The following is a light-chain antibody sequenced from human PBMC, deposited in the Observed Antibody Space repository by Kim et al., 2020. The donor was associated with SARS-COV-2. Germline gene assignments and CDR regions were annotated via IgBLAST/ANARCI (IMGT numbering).Light chain of an antibody. CDR1: LSILGSPYS. CDR2: SVI. V-gene: IGLV1-40*01. CDR3: QSYDISLRVYL. J-gene: IGLJ1*01. Sequence: TLASAPILSILGSPYSFHWSHLLPGPAPTLLIYSVINRPSGFPARFSFSTSGTSASLAIPGLQPENVPHYFCQSYDISLRVYLFGTGTKLTVL.